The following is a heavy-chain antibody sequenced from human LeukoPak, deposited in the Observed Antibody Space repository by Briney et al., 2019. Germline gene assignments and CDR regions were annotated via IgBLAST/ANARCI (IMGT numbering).Heavy chain of an antibody. CDR1: GFTFSSYW. J-gene: IGHJ3*02. D-gene: IGHD3-10*02. Sequence: PGGSLRLSCAASGFTFSSYWMHWVRQAPGKGLVWVSRINSEGSITSYADSVKGRFTISRDNAKNTLYLQMNSLRAEDTAVYFCAREKKLFGTDRGAFDIWGQGTMVTVSS. CDR3: AREKKLFGTDRGAFDI. CDR2: INSEGSIT. V-gene: IGHV3-74*01.